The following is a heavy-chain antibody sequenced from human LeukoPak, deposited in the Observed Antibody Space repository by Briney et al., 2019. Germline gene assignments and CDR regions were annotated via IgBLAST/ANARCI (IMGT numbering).Heavy chain of an antibody. CDR3: ARLYGP. V-gene: IGHV4-39*01. J-gene: IGHJ4*02. CDR2: IYYSGST. D-gene: IGHD3-10*01. CDR1: GGSISGSSYY. Sequence: SETLSLTCTVSGGSISGSSYYWGWIRQPPGTGLEWIGSIYYSGSTYYNPSLKSRVTISVDTSENQFSLKLNSVTATDTAVYYCARLYGPWAQGPLVTVS.